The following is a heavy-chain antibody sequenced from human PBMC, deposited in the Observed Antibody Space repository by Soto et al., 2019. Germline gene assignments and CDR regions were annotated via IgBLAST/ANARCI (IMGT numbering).Heavy chain of an antibody. CDR1: GFTVSNYG. D-gene: IGHD1-7*01. J-gene: IGHJ4*02. CDR3: ARGNWNYGYFDY. V-gene: IGHV3-33*01. CDR2: IWYDGGHK. Sequence: QVQLVESGGGVVQPGRSLRLSCAASGFTVSNYGMHWVRQAPGKGLEGVAVIWYDGGHKDNADSVRGRFTISRDNSKNTLYLQMNSLRAEDTAVYYCARGNWNYGYFDYWGQGTLVTVSS.